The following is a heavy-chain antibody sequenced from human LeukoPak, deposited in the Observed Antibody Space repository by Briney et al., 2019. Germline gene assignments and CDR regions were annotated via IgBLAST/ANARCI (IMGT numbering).Heavy chain of an antibody. Sequence: GGSLRFSCAASGFTVNFNYVSWVRQAPGKGLEWVSVIYSGGTTHYADSVQGRFTISRDNLKNTLYLEMSSLRAEDTAVYYCARHRGGPDSAFDYWGQGTLVTVSS. V-gene: IGHV3-53*01. CDR1: GFTVNFNY. J-gene: IGHJ4*02. CDR2: IYSGGTT. CDR3: ARHRGGPDSAFDY. D-gene: IGHD3-16*01.